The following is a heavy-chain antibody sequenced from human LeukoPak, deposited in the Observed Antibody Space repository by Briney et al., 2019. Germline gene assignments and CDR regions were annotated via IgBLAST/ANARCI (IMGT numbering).Heavy chain of an antibody. V-gene: IGHV1-18*01. CDR1: GYTFTNYG. CDR2: ISAYNGNT. Sequence: ASVKVSCKASGYTFTNYGISWVRQAPGQGLEWMGWISAYNGNTNYAQKLQGRVTMTTDTSTSTAYMELRSLRSDDTAVYYCARDTQMVRGVKSGGRDAFDIWGQGTMVTVSS. CDR3: ARDTQMVRGVKSGGRDAFDI. D-gene: IGHD3-10*01. J-gene: IGHJ3*02.